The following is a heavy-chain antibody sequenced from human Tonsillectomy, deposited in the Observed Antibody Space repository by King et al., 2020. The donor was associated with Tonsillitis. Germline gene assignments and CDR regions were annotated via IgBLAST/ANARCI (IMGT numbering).Heavy chain of an antibody. CDR1: GFTFSSYD. CDR3: ARQRVGATEDAFDI. Sequence: VQLVESGGGLVQPGGSLRLSCAASGFTFSSYDMHWVRQATGKGLEWVSAIGTAGDTYYPGSVKGRFTISRENAKNSLYLQMNSLRAGETAVYYCARQRVGATEDAFDIRGQGTMVTVSS. J-gene: IGHJ3*02. V-gene: IGHV3-13*04. CDR2: IGTAGDT. D-gene: IGHD1-26*01.